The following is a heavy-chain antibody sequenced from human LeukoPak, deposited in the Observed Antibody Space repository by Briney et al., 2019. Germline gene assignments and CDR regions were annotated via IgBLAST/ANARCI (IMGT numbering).Heavy chain of an antibody. D-gene: IGHD3-3*01. CDR2: TNSDGSNT. Sequence: SGGSLRLSCAASGFTFSNYWMPWVRQAPGKGLVWVSRTNSDGSNTNYADSVEGRFTISRDNAKNTLYLQMDSLRAEDTAVYYCATNYDFWSENYWGQGTLVTASS. J-gene: IGHJ4*02. V-gene: IGHV3-74*01. CDR3: ATNYDFWSENY. CDR1: GFTFSNYW.